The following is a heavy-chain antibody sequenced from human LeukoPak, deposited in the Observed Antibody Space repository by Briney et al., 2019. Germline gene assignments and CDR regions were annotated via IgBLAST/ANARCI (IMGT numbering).Heavy chain of an antibody. Sequence: GRSLRLSCAASGFTVTSYGMHWVRQAPGKGLEWVAVISYDGSNKYYADSVKGRFTISRDNSKNTLYLQMNSLRAEDTAVYCAKDRRVQLWLGFDYWGQGTLVTVSS. V-gene: IGHV3-30*18. D-gene: IGHD5-18*01. J-gene: IGHJ4*02. CDR1: GFTVTSYG. CDR2: ISYDGSNK. CDR3: AKDRRVQLWLGFDY.